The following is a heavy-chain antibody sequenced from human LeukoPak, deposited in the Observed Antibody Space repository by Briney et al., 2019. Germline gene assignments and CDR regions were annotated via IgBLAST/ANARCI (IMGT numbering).Heavy chain of an antibody. CDR2: ISWNSGSI. V-gene: IGHV3-9*01. D-gene: IGHD3-9*01. Sequence: GGSLRLSCAASGFTFDDYAMHWVRQAPGKGLEWVSGISWNSGSIGYADSVKGRFTISRDNAKNSLYPQMNSLRAEDTALYYCAKDLTNYDILTGRLAFDIWGQGTMVTVSS. J-gene: IGHJ3*02. CDR3: AKDLTNYDILTGRLAFDI. CDR1: GFTFDDYA.